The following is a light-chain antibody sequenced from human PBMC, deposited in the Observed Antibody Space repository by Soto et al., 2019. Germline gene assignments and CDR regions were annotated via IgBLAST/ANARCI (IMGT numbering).Light chain of an antibody. Sequence: DIQLTQSPSFLSPSIGERVTITCRASQVISTSLAWYQVKPGKAPKLLIYAASTLESGVPSRFSATVSGTEVSLTITSLQPEDFATYYCQQLFDSPISFGQDTRREI. V-gene: IGKV1-9*01. CDR3: QQLFDSPIS. CDR1: QVISTS. J-gene: IGKJ5*01. CDR2: AAS.